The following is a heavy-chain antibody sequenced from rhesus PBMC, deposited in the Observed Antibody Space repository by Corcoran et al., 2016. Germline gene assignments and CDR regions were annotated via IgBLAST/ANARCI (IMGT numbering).Heavy chain of an antibody. Sequence: QVQLQESGPGLVKPSETLSLTCAVSGGSISSGYGWSWIRQPPGKGLEWIGYIYGSSGNTYYNPSLKSRFTNSKDTSKNQFSLKLSSVTAADTAVYYCASLYSSGWYYFDYWGQGVLVTVSS. CDR2: IYGSSGNT. CDR3: ASLYSSGWYYFDY. J-gene: IGHJ4*01. D-gene: IGHD6-31*01. V-gene: IGHV4S7*01. CDR1: GGSISSGYG.